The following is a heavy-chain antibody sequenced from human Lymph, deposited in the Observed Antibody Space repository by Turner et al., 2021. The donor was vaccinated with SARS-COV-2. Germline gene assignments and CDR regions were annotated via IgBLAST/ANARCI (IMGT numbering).Heavy chain of an antibody. Sequence: EVQLLESGGGLVQPGGFLRLSCAASGFTFSCYAMSWVRHAPGKGLGWVSSISVSGGSTYYADSVKGRFTISRDNSKNTLYLQMNSLRAEDTAVYYCAKGVRGVIIPEAFDIWGQGTMVTISS. D-gene: IGHD3-10*01. V-gene: IGHV3-23*01. CDR2: ISVSGGST. J-gene: IGHJ3*02. CDR1: GFTFSCYA. CDR3: AKGVRGVIIPEAFDI.